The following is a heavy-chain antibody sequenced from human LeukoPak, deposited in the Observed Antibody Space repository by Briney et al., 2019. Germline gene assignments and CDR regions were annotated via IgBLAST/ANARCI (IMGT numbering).Heavy chain of an antibody. CDR2: ISSSSSDI. D-gene: IGHD3-22*01. CDR1: GFTFSSYS. V-gene: IGHV3-21*01. Sequence: GGSLRLSCAASGFTFSSYSMNWVRQAPGKGLEWVSSISSSSSDIYYADSVRGRFTISRDNAKNSLYLQMNSLRAEDTAVYYCARGDYDSSGYYYDYWGQGILVTVSS. J-gene: IGHJ4*02. CDR3: ARGDYDSSGYYYDY.